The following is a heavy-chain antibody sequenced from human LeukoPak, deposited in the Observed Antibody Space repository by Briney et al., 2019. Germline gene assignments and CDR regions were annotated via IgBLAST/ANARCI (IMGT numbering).Heavy chain of an antibody. CDR3: AKDDLSYYYDC. J-gene: IGHJ4*02. V-gene: IGHV3-23*01. CDR2: ISGSGGST. Sequence: GGSLPLSCAASGFTFSNYAMSWVGQAPGRELAWVSAISGSGGSTYYADSVKGRFTLSRDNAKNTLYLQMNSLRAEDTAVYYCAKDDLSYYYDCWGQGTLVTVSS. CDR1: GFTFSNYA.